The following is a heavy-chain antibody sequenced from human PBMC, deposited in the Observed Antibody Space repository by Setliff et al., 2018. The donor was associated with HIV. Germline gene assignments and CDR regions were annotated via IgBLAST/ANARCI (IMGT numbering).Heavy chain of an antibody. CDR2: INPSGGST. CDR1: GYTFTSYY. J-gene: IGHJ6*03. V-gene: IGHV1-46*01. CDR3: ARDTYYNFWSGLEDYYYYMDV. Sequence: ASVKVSCKASGYTFTSYYMHWVRQAPGQGLEWMGIINPSGGSTSYAQKFQGRVTMTRDTSTSTVYMELSSLRSEDTAVYYCARDTYYNFWSGLEDYYYYMDVWGEGTTVTVSS. D-gene: IGHD3-3*01.